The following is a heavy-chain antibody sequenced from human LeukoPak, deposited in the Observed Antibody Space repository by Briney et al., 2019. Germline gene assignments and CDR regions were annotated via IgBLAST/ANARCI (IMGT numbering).Heavy chain of an antibody. CDR1: GGTFSSYA. Sequence: SVKVSCKASGGTFSSYAISWVRQAPGQGLEWMGRIIPIFGTANYAQKFQGRVTVTTDESTSTAYMELSSLRSEDTAVYYCARDLAAAGPAFDYWGQGTLVTDSS. D-gene: IGHD6-13*01. J-gene: IGHJ4*02. V-gene: IGHV1-69*05. CDR3: ARDLAAAGPAFDY. CDR2: IIPIFGTA.